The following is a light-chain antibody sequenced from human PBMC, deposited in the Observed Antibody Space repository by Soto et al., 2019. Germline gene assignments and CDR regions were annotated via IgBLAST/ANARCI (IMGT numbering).Light chain of an antibody. CDR1: SSNIGAGYD. J-gene: IGLJ3*02. V-gene: IGLV1-40*01. CDR3: QSYDSSLSGV. CDR2: GNS. Sequence: QSVLTQTPSVSGAPGQRVIIPCTGSSSNIGAGYDVHWYQQLPGTAPKLLIYGNSNRPSGVPDRFSGSKSGTSASLAITGLQAEDEADYYCQSYDSSLSGVFGGGTKLTVL.